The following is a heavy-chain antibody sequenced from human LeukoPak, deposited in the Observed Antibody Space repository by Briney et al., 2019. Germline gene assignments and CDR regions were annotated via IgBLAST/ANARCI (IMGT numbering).Heavy chain of an antibody. J-gene: IGHJ4*02. Sequence: SETLSLTCTVSGGSISSYYWSWIRQPPGKGLEWIGYIYYSGSTNYNPSLKSRVSMSVDASKNQFSLRLSSVTAADTAVYYCAREDTGDYYSYYFDYWGQGTLVTVSS. V-gene: IGHV4-59*12. CDR2: IYYSGST. D-gene: IGHD3-22*01. CDR3: AREDTGDYYSYYFDY. CDR1: GGSISSYY.